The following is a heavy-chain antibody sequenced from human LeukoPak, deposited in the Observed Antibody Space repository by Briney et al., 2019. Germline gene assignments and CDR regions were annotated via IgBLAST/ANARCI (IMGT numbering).Heavy chain of an antibody. Sequence: GGSLRLSCAASGFTVSSNYMSWVRQAPGKGLEWVSVIYSGGSTYYADSLKGRFTISRDISKNTLYLHMNSLSAEDTAVYYCARDLGSSSWPLGFDYWGQGTLVTVSS. J-gene: IGHJ4*02. V-gene: IGHV3-53*01. CDR1: GFTVSSNY. D-gene: IGHD6-13*01. CDR2: IYSGGST. CDR3: ARDLGSSSWPLGFDY.